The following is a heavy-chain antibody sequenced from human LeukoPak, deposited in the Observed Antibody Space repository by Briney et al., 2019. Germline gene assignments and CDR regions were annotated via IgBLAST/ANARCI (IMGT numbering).Heavy chain of an antibody. J-gene: IGHJ4*02. D-gene: IGHD1-26*01. CDR2: ISGSGRST. Sequence: GGSLRLSCAASGFTFSSYTMSWVRQAPGKGLDWVSAISGSGRSTYYADSVKGRFTISRDNSKNTLYLQVNSLRAEDTAVYYCAKSRGESRGASNYWGQGTLVTVSS. V-gene: IGHV3-23*01. CDR1: GFTFSSYT. CDR3: AKSRGESRGASNY.